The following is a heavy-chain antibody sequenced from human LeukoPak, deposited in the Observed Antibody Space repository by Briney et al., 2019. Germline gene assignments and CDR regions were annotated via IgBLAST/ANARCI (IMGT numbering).Heavy chain of an antibody. CDR2: IIPIFGTG. D-gene: IGHD3-22*01. J-gene: IGHJ5*02. Sequence: GASVKVSCKASGGTFSSYAISWVREAPGQGLEWMGGIIPIFGTGRYTQKFQGRVTITAEKTTSTAYMELSSLRSEDTAVYYCARVSYYDSTYCPWGQGTLVPVSS. CDR1: GGTFSSYA. V-gene: IGHV1-69*06. CDR3: ARVSYYDSTYCP.